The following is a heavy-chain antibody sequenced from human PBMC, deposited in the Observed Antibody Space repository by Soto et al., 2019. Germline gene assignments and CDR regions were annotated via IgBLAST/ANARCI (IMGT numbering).Heavy chain of an antibody. CDR2: INAGNGNT. V-gene: IGHV1-3*01. D-gene: IGHD2-15*01. Sequence: QVQLVQSGAEVKKPGASVKVSCKASGYTFTSYAMHWVRQAPGQRLEWMGWINAGNGNTKYSQKFRGRGTFTRDQAGSKAYMGLSGLRLEATAVYSCARDIMGEFCSGGSCYSLPPGGQGTLVTVSS. CDR1: GYTFTSYA. J-gene: IGHJ5*02. CDR3: ARDIMGEFCSGGSCYSLPP.